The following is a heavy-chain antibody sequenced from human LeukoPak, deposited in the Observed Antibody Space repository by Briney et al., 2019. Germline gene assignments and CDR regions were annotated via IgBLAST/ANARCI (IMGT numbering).Heavy chain of an antibody. Sequence: GGSLRLSCAASGFTFSSYWMNWVRQAPGKGLEWVSYISGSGRPIYYADSVKGRFTISRDNAKKSVWLQMNSLRAEDTAVYYCARDLGNWEKREWYFDLWGRGTLVTVSS. V-gene: IGHV3-48*04. CDR1: GFTFSSYW. J-gene: IGHJ2*01. CDR3: ARDLGNWEKREWYFDL. CDR2: ISGSGRPI. D-gene: IGHD1-1*01.